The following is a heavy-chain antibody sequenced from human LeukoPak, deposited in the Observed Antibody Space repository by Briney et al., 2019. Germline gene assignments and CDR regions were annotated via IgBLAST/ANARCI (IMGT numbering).Heavy chain of an antibody. CDR2: ISWNSGSI. CDR3: AKEVYCSSTSCLDY. J-gene: IGHJ4*02. D-gene: IGHD2-2*01. CDR1: GFTFYDYA. V-gene: IGHV3-9*01. Sequence: GGSLRLSCAASGFTFYDYAMHWVRQAPGKGLEWVSGISWNSGSIGYADSVKGRFTISRDNAKDSLYLQMNSLRAEDTALYYCAKEVYCSSTSCLDYWGQGTLVTVSS.